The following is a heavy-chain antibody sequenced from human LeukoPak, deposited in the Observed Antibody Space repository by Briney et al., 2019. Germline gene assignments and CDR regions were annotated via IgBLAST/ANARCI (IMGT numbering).Heavy chain of an antibody. J-gene: IGHJ4*02. V-gene: IGHV4-34*01. Sequence: NPSETLSLTCAVYGGSFSGYYWSWIRQPPGKGLEWIGEINHSGSTNYNPSLKSRVTISVDTSKNQFSLKLSSVTAADTAVYYCARGFDGITMVQGSYYFDYWGQGTLVTVSS. CDR2: INHSGST. CDR3: ARGFDGITMVQGSYYFDY. D-gene: IGHD3-10*01. CDR1: GGSFSGYY.